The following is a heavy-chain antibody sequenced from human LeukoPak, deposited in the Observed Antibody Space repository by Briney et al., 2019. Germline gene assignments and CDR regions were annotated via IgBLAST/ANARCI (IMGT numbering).Heavy chain of an antibody. Sequence: SVKVSCKTSGYTFTTYGVSWVRQAPGQGLEWMGRITPIFGTANYAQKFQGRVTITADKSTNTAYMELSSLRSEDTAVYYCARDGAGGYCSSTRCYVFDPWGQGTLVTVSS. CDR1: GYTFTTYG. CDR3: ARDGAGGYCSSTRCYVFDP. D-gene: IGHD2-2*01. J-gene: IGHJ5*02. V-gene: IGHV1-69*06. CDR2: ITPIFGTA.